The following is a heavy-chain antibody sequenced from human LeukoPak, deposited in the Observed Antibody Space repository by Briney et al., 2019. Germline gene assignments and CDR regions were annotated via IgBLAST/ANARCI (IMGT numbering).Heavy chain of an antibody. CDR3: ARGPTGYYYDSSGYMDV. D-gene: IGHD3-22*01. J-gene: IGHJ6*04. CDR1: GYTFTTYY. V-gene: IGHV1-46*01. Sequence: GASVKVSCKASGYTFTTYYMHWVRQAPGQGLEWMGIINRSGGSTSYAQKFQGRVTMTRDMSTSTVYMELSSLRAEDTAVYYCARGPTGYYYDSSGYMDVWGKGTTVTVSS. CDR2: INRSGGST.